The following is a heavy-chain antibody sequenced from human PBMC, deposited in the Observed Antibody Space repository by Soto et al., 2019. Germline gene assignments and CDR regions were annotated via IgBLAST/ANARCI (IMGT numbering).Heavy chain of an antibody. Sequence: PSEPLSLTCAVYGGSFSGYSWSWIRQPPGKGLEWIGEINHSGSTNYNPSLKSRVTISVDTSKTPFSLKLSSVTAADTAVYYCAINSGYYDFWSGYYRPYYYGMDVWGQGTTVTVS. J-gene: IGHJ6*02. CDR1: GGSFSGYS. V-gene: IGHV4-34*01. D-gene: IGHD3-3*01. CDR3: AINSGYYDFWSGYYRPYYYGMDV. CDR2: INHSGST.